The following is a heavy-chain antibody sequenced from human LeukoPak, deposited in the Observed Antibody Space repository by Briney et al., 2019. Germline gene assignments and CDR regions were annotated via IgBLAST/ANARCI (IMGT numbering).Heavy chain of an antibody. J-gene: IGHJ6*02. CDR3: ARERSSSWYGYGMDV. Sequence: SQTLSLTCTASGGSISSGSYYWSWIRQPAGKGLEWIGRIYTSGSTNYNPSLKSRVTISVDTSKNQFSLKLSSVTAADTAVYYCARERSSSWYGYGMDVWGQGTTVTVSS. V-gene: IGHV4-61*02. CDR2: IYTSGST. CDR1: GGSISSGSYY. D-gene: IGHD6-13*01.